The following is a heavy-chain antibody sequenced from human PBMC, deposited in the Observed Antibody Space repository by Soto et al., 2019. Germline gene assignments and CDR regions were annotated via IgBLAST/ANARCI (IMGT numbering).Heavy chain of an antibody. J-gene: IGHJ3*02. CDR3: ARDPSIAYCGGDCYPDDAFDI. D-gene: IGHD2-21*02. CDR1: GGTFSSYA. V-gene: IGHV1-69*13. Sequence: VKVSCKASGGTFSSYAISWVRQAPGQGLEWMGGIIPIFGTANYAQKFQGRATITADESTSTAYMELSSLRSEDTAVYYCARDPSIAYCGGDCYPDDAFDIWGQGTMVTVSS. CDR2: IIPIFGTA.